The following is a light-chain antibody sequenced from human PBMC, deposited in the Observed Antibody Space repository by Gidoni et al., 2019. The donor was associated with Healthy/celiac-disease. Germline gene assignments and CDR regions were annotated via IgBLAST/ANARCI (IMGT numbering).Light chain of an antibody. CDR3: SSYTSSSTRV. J-gene: IGLJ2*01. CDR2: DVS. V-gene: IGLV2-14*03. Sequence: QSALTQPASVSGSPGQSITIPCTGTSSDVGGYNYVSWYQQHPGKAPKLMIYDVSNRPAGVSNRFSGSKSGNTASLTISGFQAEDEADYYCSSYTSSSTRVFGGGTKLTVL. CDR1: SSDVGGYNY.